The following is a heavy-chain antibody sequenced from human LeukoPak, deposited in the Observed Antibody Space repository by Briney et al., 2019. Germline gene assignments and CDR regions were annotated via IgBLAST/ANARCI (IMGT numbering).Heavy chain of an antibody. CDR1: GGSISSYY. V-gene: IGHV4-59*12. D-gene: IGHD4-17*01. CDR2: IYYSGST. CDR3: ASSPSGDHFDY. J-gene: IGHJ4*02. Sequence: SETLSLTCTVSGGSISSYYWSWIRQPPGKGREWIGSIYYSGSTYYNPSLNSRVTISVDTSKNQFSLKLSSVTAADTAVHYCASSPSGDHFDYWGQGTLVTVSS.